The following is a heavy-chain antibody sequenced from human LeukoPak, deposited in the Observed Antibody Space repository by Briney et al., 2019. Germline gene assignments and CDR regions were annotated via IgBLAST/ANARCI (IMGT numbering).Heavy chain of an antibody. CDR3: AREGPYSDSSRSRFDY. V-gene: IGHV1-46*01. CDR1: GYTFTNYY. J-gene: IGHJ4*02. CDR2: INPSGGST. Sequence: ASVKVSCTASGYTFTNYYIHWVRQAPGPGLEWTGIINPSGGSTSYAQKFQGRVTMTRDTSTSTDYMELSSLRSEDTAVYYCAREGPYSDSSRSRFDYWGQGTLVTVSS. D-gene: IGHD6-6*01.